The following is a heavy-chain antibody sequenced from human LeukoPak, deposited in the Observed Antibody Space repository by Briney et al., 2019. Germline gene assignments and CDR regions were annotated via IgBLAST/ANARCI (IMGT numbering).Heavy chain of an antibody. CDR2: ISSSSSYI. D-gene: IGHD3-10*01. Sequence: PGGSLRPSCAASGFTFSSYSMNWVRQAPGKGLEWVSSISSSSSYIYYADSVKGRFTISRDNAKNSLYLQMNSLRAEDTAVYYCARGRITMVRGVIPYFDYWGQGTLVTVSS. CDR1: GFTFSSYS. V-gene: IGHV3-21*01. CDR3: ARGRITMVRGVIPYFDY. J-gene: IGHJ4*02.